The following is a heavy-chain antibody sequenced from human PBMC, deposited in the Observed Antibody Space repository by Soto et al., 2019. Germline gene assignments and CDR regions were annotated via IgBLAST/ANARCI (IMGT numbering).Heavy chain of an antibody. Sequence: ASVQVSCKASCCTFTSYGNNWARQAPGQGLEWMGWISAYNGNTNYAQKLQGRVTMTTDTSTSTAYMELRSLRSDDTAVYYCARDPEPSPVPGSNPFDYWGQGTLVTVSS. J-gene: IGHJ4*02. D-gene: IGHD2-2*01. CDR2: ISAYNGNT. CDR3: ARDPEPSPVPGSNPFDY. CDR1: CCTFTSYG. V-gene: IGHV1-18*01.